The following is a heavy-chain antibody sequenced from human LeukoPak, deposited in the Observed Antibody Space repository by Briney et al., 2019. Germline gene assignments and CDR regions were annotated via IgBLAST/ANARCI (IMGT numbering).Heavy chain of an antibody. J-gene: IGHJ6*02. CDR1: GFTVSSNY. CDR3: ARGGGSTVTTYYYYYGMDV. D-gene: IGHD4-17*01. V-gene: IGHV3-66*01. CDR2: IYSGGST. Sequence: PGGSLRLSCAASGFTVSSNYMSWVRQAPGKGLEWVSVIYSGGSTYYADSVKGRFTISRDNSKNTLYLQMNSLRAEDTAVYYCARGGGSTVTTYYYYYGMDVWGQGTTVTVSS.